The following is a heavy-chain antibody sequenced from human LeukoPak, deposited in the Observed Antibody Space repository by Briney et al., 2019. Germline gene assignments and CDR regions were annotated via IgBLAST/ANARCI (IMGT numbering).Heavy chain of an antibody. V-gene: IGHV3-21*01. CDR1: GFTFSSYS. J-gene: IGHJ6*02. CDR2: ISSSSSYI. CDR3: ARHSSSWSHYYYGMDV. Sequence: GGSLRLSCAASGFTFSSYSMNWVRQAPGKGLEWVSSISSSSSYIYYADSVKGRFTISRDNAKNSLYLQMNSLRAEDTAVYYCARHSSSWSHYYYGMDVWGQGTTVTVSS. D-gene: IGHD6-13*01.